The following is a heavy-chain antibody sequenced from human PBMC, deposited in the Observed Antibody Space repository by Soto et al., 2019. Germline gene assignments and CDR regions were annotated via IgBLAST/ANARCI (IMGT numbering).Heavy chain of an antibody. CDR1: GYIFVNYG. Sequence: QVQLVQSGDEMKKPGASVRVSCKASGYIFVNYGIAWVRQAPGQGLEWMGWISPYTGDTHSASKVQGRLTMTTDTSTSTAYMDLGSLPSADTAVYYCAMVDNYVTPTPQDVWGQGPTVTVSS. V-gene: IGHV1-18*01. CDR2: ISPYTGDT. J-gene: IGHJ6*02. CDR3: AMVDNYVTPTPQDV. D-gene: IGHD3-16*01.